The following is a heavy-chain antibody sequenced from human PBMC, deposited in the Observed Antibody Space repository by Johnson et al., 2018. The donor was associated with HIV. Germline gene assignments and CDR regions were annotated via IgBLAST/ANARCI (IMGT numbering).Heavy chain of an antibody. Sequence: MLLVESGGGLIQPGGSLRLSCAASGFTVSSNYMSWVRQAPGKGLEWVSVIYSGGSTYYADSVKGRFTISRDNSKHTLYLQMNSLRAEDTAVYYCARATTPHDAFDIWCQGTMVTVSS. CDR1: GFTVSSNY. J-gene: IGHJ3*02. CDR2: IYSGGST. CDR3: ARATTPHDAFDI. V-gene: IGHV3-53*01. D-gene: IGHD1-1*01.